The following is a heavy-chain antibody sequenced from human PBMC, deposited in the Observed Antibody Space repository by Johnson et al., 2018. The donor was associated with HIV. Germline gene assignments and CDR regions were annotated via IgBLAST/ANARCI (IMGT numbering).Heavy chain of an antibody. J-gene: IGHJ3*02. V-gene: IGHV3-7*01. D-gene: IGHD2-21*02. CDR1: GFTFSSYW. CDR3: AKDLKRFGGGDCNNAFDI. Sequence: VQLVESGGGLVQPGGSLRLSCAASGFTFSSYWMSWVRQAPGKGLEWVANIKQDGGENYYVESVKGRFTISRDNAKNSLYLQMNSLRAEDTAVYYCAKDLKRFGGGDCNNAFDIWGQWTMVTVSS. CDR2: IKQDGGEN.